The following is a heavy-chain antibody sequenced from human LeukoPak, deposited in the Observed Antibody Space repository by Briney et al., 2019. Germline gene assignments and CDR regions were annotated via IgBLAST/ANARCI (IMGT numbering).Heavy chain of an antibody. V-gene: IGHV4-38-2*01. Sequence: SETLSLTCAVSGYSISSGNYWGWIRQPPRKGLEWIGSIYHNGNTYYNPSLKSRVTISVDTSKNEFSLKLSSVTAADTAVYYCARAYHSSWYLNWFDPWGQGTLVTVSS. CDR2: IYHNGNT. CDR3: ARAYHSSWYLNWFDP. D-gene: IGHD6-13*01. CDR1: GYSISSGNY. J-gene: IGHJ5*02.